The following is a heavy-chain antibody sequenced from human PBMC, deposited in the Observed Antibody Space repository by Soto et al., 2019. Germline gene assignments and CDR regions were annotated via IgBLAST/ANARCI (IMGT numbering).Heavy chain of an antibody. CDR2: IYYSGST. CDR3: ARHGYDSSGYYFYYYGIDV. Sequence: SETLSLTCTVSGVSISSYYWSWIRQPPGKGLEWIGYIYYSGSTNYNPSLKSRVTISVDTSKNQFSLKLSSVTAADTAVYYCARHGYDSSGYYFYYYGIDVWGQGTTVTVSS. J-gene: IGHJ6*02. CDR1: GVSISSYY. D-gene: IGHD3-22*01. V-gene: IGHV4-59*01.